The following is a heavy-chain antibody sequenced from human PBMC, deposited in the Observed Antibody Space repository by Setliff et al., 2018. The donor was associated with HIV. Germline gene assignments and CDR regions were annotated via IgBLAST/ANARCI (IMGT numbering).Heavy chain of an antibody. CDR1: GYSFPSYW. CDR2: IYPGDSET. Sequence: PGESLKISCKGSGYSFPSYWIGWVRQMPGKGLEWMGIIYPGDSETRYSPSFEGQVTMSVDKSISTAYLHWSSLKASDTAMYYCVRPTGNALLPGGGKGWFDVWGQGTLVTVSS. CDR3: VRPTGNALLPGGGKGWFDV. D-gene: IGHD3-10*01. V-gene: IGHV5-51*01. J-gene: IGHJ5*02.